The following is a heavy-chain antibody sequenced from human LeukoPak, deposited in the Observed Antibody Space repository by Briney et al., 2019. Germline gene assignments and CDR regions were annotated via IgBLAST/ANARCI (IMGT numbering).Heavy chain of an antibody. CDR2: ISSSSSYI. Sequence: GGSLRLSCAASGFTFSSYSMNWVRQAPGKGLEWVSSISSSSSYIYYADSVKGRFTIPRDNAKNSLYLQMNSLRAEDTAVYYCARARQWYSSGSYAFDIWGQGTMVTVSS. J-gene: IGHJ3*02. D-gene: IGHD6-19*01. CDR1: GFTFSSYS. CDR3: ARARQWYSSGSYAFDI. V-gene: IGHV3-21*01.